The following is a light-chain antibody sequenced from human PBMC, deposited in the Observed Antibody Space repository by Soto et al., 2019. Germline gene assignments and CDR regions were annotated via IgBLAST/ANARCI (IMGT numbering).Light chain of an antibody. CDR1: SSNIGSNY. J-gene: IGLJ3*02. V-gene: IGLV1-47*01. Sequence: QPVLTQPPSASGTPGQRVTISCSGSSSNIGSNYVSWYQHLPGAAPKLLIYRSDQRPSGVPDRFSGSKSGTSASLAISGLRYEDEADYFCAVRDDSLSGHWVFGGGTKVTVL. CDR2: RSD. CDR3: AVRDDSLSGHWV.